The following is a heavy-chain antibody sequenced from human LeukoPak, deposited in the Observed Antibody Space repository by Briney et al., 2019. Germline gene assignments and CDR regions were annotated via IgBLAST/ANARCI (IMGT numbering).Heavy chain of an antibody. V-gene: IGHV4-4*02. CDR2: IYHSGST. J-gene: IGHJ4*02. CDR3: ARVMAYYGSADLDY. D-gene: IGHD3-10*01. Sequence: SETLSLTCAVSGGSISSSNWWSWVRQPPGKGLEWIGEIYHSGSTNYNPSLKSRVTISVDKSKNQFSLKLSSVTAADTAVYYCARVMAYYGSADLDYWGQRTLVTVSS. CDR1: GGSISSSNW.